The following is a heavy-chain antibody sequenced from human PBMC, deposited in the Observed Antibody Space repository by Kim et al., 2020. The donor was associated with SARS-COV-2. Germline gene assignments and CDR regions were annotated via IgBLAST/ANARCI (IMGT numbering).Heavy chain of an antibody. Sequence: GGSLRLSCAASGFLFSDYYVSWIRQAPGKGLEWVSYISGASTYTNYADSVRGRFTISRDNAKNSLYLEMNSLRAEDTAVYYCARDGSGWYGHGMDVWGQGTTVTVSS. D-gene: IGHD6-19*01. CDR1: GFLFSDYY. J-gene: IGHJ6*02. V-gene: IGHV3-11*06. CDR2: ISGASTYT. CDR3: ARDGSGWYGHGMDV.